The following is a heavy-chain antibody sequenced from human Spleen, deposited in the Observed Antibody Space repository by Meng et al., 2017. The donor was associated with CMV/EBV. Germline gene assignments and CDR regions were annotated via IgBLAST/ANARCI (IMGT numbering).Heavy chain of an antibody. CDR2: INPSGGST. V-gene: IGHV1-46*01. D-gene: IGHD5-12*01. Sequence: ASVKVSCKASGYTFTSSYMNWVRQAPGQGLEWMGIINPSGGSTRYAQKFQARVTMTRDTSASTVYMELSSLRSEDTAVYFCARGNKRYYRGSYYFDYWGQGTLVTVSS. CDR3: ARGNKRYYRGSYYFDY. CDR1: GYTFTSSY. J-gene: IGHJ4*02.